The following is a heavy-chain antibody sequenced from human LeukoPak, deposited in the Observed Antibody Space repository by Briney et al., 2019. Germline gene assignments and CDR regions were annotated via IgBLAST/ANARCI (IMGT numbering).Heavy chain of an antibody. D-gene: IGHD3-22*01. J-gene: IGHJ4*02. V-gene: IGHV3-30*03. CDR1: GFTFSSYG. CDR3: ARAGYYGTSDYYFNFDY. Sequence: GRSLRLSCAASGFTFSSYGMHWVRQAPGKGLEWVAVISYDGSNKYYADSVKGRFTISRDNSKNTLYLQMNSLRAEDTAVYYCARAGYYGTSDYYFNFDYWGQGTLVTVSS. CDR2: ISYDGSNK.